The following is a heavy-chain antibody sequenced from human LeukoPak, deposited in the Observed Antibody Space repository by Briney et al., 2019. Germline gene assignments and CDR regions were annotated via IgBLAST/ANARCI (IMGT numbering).Heavy chain of an antibody. CDR3: ARAPGIAAAGPPRRDWFDP. Sequence: PGRSLRLSCAASGYTFTSYYMHWVRQAPGQGLEWMGIINPSGGSTNYAQKFQGRVTMTRDTSTRTVYMDLSSLRSEDTAVYYCARAPGIAAAGPPRRDWFDPWGQGTLVTVSS. J-gene: IGHJ5*02. D-gene: IGHD6-13*01. CDR1: GYTFTSYY. V-gene: IGHV1-46*01. CDR2: INPSGGST.